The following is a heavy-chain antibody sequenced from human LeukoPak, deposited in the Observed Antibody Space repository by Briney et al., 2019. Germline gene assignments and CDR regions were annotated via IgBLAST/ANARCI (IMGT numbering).Heavy chain of an antibody. CDR1: GYSISSGYY. V-gene: IGHV4-38-2*02. Sequence: SETLSLTCTVSGYSISSGYYWGWIRQPPGKGLEWIGSIYHSGSTYYNPSLKSRVTISVDTSKNQFSLKLSSVTAADTAVYYCARARESFDYWGQGTLVTVSS. CDR2: IYHSGST. CDR3: ARARESFDY. J-gene: IGHJ4*02.